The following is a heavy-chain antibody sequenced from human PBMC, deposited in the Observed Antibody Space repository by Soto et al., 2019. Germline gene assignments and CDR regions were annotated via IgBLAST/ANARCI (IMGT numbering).Heavy chain of an antibody. J-gene: IGHJ5*02. CDR1: GGSVSSGSYY. V-gene: IGHV4-61*01. Sequence: PSETLSLTCTVSGGSVSSGSYYWSWIRQPPGKGLEWIGYIYYSGSTNYNPSLKSRVTTSVDTSKNQFSLKLSSVTAADTAVYYCARDRFRGRYCSGGSCYSSGFDPWGQGTLVTVSS. CDR2: IYYSGST. CDR3: ARDRFRGRYCSGGSCYSSGFDP. D-gene: IGHD2-15*01.